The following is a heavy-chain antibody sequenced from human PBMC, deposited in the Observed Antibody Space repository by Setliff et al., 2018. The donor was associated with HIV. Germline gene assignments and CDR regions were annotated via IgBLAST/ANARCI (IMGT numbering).Heavy chain of an antibody. V-gene: IGHV4-59*01. J-gene: IGHJ4*02. CDR3: ARDTTSHFDY. D-gene: IGHD1-1*01. CDR1: NYSIMNYY. Sequence: PSETLSLTCTVSNYSIMNYYWSWIRQPPGKELEWIGYIYFSGSTKYNPSLKSRATISIDTPKNQFSLRLRSVTAADTAVYYCARDTTSHFDYWGQGILVTVS. CDR2: IYFSGST.